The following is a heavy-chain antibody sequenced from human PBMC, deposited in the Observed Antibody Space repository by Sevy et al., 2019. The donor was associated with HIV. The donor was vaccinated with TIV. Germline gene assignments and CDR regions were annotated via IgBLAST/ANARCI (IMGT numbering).Heavy chain of an antibody. Sequence: ASVKVSCKPSGYTFTTYGINWVRQAPGQGLEWMGWISAYNGNTNYAQKLQGSVTMTRDTSTRTAYMELRSLRSDDTAFYYCASKRNLGEPSDPWGQGTLVTVSS. CDR1: GYTFTTYG. CDR2: ISAYNGNT. J-gene: IGHJ5*02. CDR3: ASKRNLGEPSDP. V-gene: IGHV1-18*01. D-gene: IGHD3-16*01.